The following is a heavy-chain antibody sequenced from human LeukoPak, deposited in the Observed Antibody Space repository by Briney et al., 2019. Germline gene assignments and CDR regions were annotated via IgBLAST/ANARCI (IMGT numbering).Heavy chain of an antibody. CDR3: TAYGDPPHLIDY. CDR1: GVTLSNYA. Sequence: GGSLRLSCVASGVTLSNYAMSWVRQAPGKGLEWVGRIKSKTDGGTTDYAAPVKGRFTISRDDSKNTLYLQMNSLKTEDTAVYYCTAYGDPPHLIDYWGQGTLVTVSS. V-gene: IGHV3-15*01. CDR2: IKSKTDGGTT. J-gene: IGHJ4*02. D-gene: IGHD4-17*01.